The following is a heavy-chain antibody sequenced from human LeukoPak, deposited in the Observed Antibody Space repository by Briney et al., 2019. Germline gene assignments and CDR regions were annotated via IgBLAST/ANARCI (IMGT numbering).Heavy chain of an antibody. Sequence: SQTLSLTCTVSGGSIGSGSYYWSWIRQPAGKGLEWIGRIYTSGSTNYNPSLKSRVTISVDTSKNQFSLKLSSVTAADTAVYYCARESGSSSPFDYWGQGTLVTVSS. CDR2: IYTSGST. D-gene: IGHD6-6*01. J-gene: IGHJ4*02. CDR1: GGSIGSGSYY. CDR3: ARESGSSSPFDY. V-gene: IGHV4-61*02.